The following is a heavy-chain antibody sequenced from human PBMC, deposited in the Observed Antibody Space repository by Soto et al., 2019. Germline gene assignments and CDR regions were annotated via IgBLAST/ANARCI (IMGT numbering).Heavy chain of an antibody. CDR2: ISYSGNT. V-gene: IGHV4-59*01. Sequence: SETLSLTCTVSGGSISNFYWSWIRQPPGKVLEWIGYISYSGNTNYNPSLKSRVTISVDTSKNQFSLRLTSVTAADTAIYYCVREAYIGYGHAIDHWGQGTLVTVSS. CDR1: GGSISNFY. D-gene: IGHD5-12*01. CDR3: VREAYIGYGHAIDH. J-gene: IGHJ4*02.